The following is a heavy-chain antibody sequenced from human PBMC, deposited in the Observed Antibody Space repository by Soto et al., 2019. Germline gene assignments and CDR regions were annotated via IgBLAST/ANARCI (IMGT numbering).Heavy chain of an antibody. V-gene: IGHV1-18*01. CDR3: ARDRPYYYDSSGYFYWFDP. CDR1: GYTFTSYG. D-gene: IGHD3-22*01. Sequence: GASVKVSCKASGYTFTSYGISWVRQAPGQGLEWMGWIGAYNGNTNYAQKLQGRVTMTTDTSTSTAYMELRSLRSDDTAVYYCARDRPYYYDSSGYFYWFDPWGQGTLVTVSS. J-gene: IGHJ5*02. CDR2: IGAYNGNT.